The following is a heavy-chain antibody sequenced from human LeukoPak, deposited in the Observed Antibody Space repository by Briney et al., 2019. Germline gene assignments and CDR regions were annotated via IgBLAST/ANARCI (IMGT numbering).Heavy chain of an antibody. CDR2: ISGSGGST. D-gene: IGHD5-24*01. J-gene: IGHJ3*02. CDR1: GFTFSSNA. CDR3: ARTNVEMATMGDAFDI. V-gene: IGHV3-23*01. Sequence: PGGSLRLSCAASGFTFSSNAMSWVRQAPGTGLESVSGISGSGGSTHYADSVKGRFTISRDNSKNTLYLQMNSLRAEDTAVYYCARTNVEMATMGDAFDIWGQGTMVTVSS.